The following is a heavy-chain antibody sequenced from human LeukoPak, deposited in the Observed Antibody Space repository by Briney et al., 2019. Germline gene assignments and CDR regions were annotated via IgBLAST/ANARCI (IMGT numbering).Heavy chain of an antibody. Sequence: GGSLRLSCAASGFTFSSYELYRVRQAPGKGLEWISYISSSSTIIKYADSVRGRFTISRDDAREPLYLQMSSLRADDTAIYYCGASRQYVGAFDIWGQGTLVTVSS. CDR3: GASRQYVGAFDI. J-gene: IGHJ3*02. CDR2: ISSSSTII. D-gene: IGHD3-16*01. CDR1: GFTFSSYE. V-gene: IGHV3-48*03.